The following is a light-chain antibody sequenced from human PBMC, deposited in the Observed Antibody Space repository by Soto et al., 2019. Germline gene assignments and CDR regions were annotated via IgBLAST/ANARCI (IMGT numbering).Light chain of an antibody. Sequence: IVLTQSPGTLSLSPGERATLSCRASQSVYSDFLAWYQQKPGQAPRLLIYGASSRATGLPDRFSGSGSGTEFTLTISRLEPDDFAVYYCQQYGSSPLTFGGGTKVEIK. CDR2: GAS. J-gene: IGKJ4*01. CDR3: QQYGSSPLT. V-gene: IGKV3-20*01. CDR1: QSVYSDF.